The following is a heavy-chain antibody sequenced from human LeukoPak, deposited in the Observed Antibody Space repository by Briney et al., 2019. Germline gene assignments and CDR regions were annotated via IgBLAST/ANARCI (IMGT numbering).Heavy chain of an antibody. D-gene: IGHD3-16*01. Sequence: SETLSLTCAVYDGSLSGYFWSWIRQPPGKGLEWIGEISHSGSTNYNPSFKSRVTMSVDTSKNQVSLKLTSVTAADTAVYYCARGHGYIWGMSGYWGRGTLVTVSS. CDR1: DGSLSGYF. J-gene: IGHJ4*02. CDR3: ARGHGYIWGMSGY. V-gene: IGHV4-34*01. CDR2: ISHSGST.